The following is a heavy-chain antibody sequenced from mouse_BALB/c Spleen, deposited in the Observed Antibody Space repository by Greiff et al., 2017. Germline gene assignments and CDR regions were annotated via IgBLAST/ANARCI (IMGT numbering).Heavy chain of an antibody. V-gene: IGHV1-14*01. CDR2: INPYNDGT. CDR1: GYTFTSYV. D-gene: IGHD4-1*01. CDR3: ARELNWNYFDY. J-gene: IGHJ2*01. Sequence: EVQVVESGPELVKPGASVKMSCKASGYTFTSYVMHWVKQKPGQGLEWIGYINPYNDGTKYNEKFKGKATLTSDKSSSTAYMELSSLTSEDSAVYYCARELNWNYFDYWGQGTTLTVSS.